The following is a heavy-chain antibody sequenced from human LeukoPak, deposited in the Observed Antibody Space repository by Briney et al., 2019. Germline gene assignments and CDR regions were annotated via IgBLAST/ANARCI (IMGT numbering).Heavy chain of an antibody. Sequence: SVKVSCKASGGTFSSYAISWVRQAPGQGLEWKGGIIPIFGTANYAQKFQGRVTITADESTSTAYMELSSLRSEDTAVYYCATDGDRYGYELDYWGQGTLVTVSS. V-gene: IGHV1-69*01. CDR2: IIPIFGTA. D-gene: IGHD5-18*01. CDR1: GGTFSSYA. CDR3: ATDGDRYGYELDY. J-gene: IGHJ4*02.